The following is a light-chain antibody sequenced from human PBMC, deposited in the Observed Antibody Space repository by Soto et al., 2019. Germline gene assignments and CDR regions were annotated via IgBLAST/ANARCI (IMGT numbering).Light chain of an antibody. CDR1: QSVARF. CDR3: QQRSNWLT. V-gene: IGKV3-11*01. J-gene: IGKJ4*01. Sequence: EIVLTQSPATLSLSPGERATLSCRASQSVARFLAWYQQKPGQAPRLLIYDTSNRATGIPARFSGSGSGTDFTLTISRLEPEDFAVYSCQQRSNWLTFGGGTKVELK. CDR2: DTS.